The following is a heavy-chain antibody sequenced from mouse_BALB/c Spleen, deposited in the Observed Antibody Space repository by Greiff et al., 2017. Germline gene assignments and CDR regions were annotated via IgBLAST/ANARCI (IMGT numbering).Heavy chain of an antibody. J-gene: IGHJ3*01. V-gene: IGHV1-15*01. D-gene: IGHD2-1*01. CDR1: GYTFTDYE. CDR2: IDPETGGT. Sequence: QVQLQQSGAELVRPGASVTLSCKASGYTFTDYEMHWVKQTPVHGLEWIGAIDPETGGTAYNQKFKGKATLTADKSSSTAYMELRSLTSEDSAVYYCTRVEDGNWAWFAYWGQGTLVTVSA. CDR3: TRVEDGNWAWFAY.